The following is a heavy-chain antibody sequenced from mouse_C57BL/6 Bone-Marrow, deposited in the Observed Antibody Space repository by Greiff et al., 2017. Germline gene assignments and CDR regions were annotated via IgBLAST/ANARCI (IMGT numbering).Heavy chain of an antibody. CDR3: ARCAPYYFDY. V-gene: IGHV1-59*01. CDR2: IDPSDSYT. CDR1: GYTFTSYW. Sequence: QVQLKQPGAELVRPGTSVKLSCKASGYTFTSYWMHWVKQRPGQGLEWIGVIDPSDSYTNYNQKFKGKATLTVDTSSSTAYMQLSSLTSEDSAVYYCARCAPYYFDYWGQGTTLTVSS. J-gene: IGHJ2*01.